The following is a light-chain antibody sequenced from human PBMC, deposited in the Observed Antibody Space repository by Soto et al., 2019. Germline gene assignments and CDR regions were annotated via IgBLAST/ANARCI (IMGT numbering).Light chain of an antibody. J-gene: IGKJ1*01. Sequence: EIAMTQSPATLSVSPGERATLSCRASQSVSSNLAWYQQKPGQAPRLLIYGASTRATGIPARFGGSGSGTEFTLTISSLQSEDFAVYYCQQYNDWPRTFGQGTKVDIK. CDR3: QQYNDWPRT. CDR1: QSVSSN. V-gene: IGKV3-15*01. CDR2: GAS.